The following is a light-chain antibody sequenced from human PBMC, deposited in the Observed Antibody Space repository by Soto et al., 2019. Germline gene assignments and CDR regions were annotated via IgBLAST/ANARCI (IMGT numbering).Light chain of an antibody. V-gene: IGLV2-14*01. CDR2: EVS. CDR1: SGDIGAYNY. Sequence: QSVLTQPRSVSGSPGQSVTFSCTGTSGDIGAYNYVSWYQFHPGKAPKLMICEVSNRPSGVSNRFSGSKSGNTASLTISGLRAEDEADYYCTSFTTSSIWVFGGGTKLTVL. J-gene: IGLJ3*02. CDR3: TSFTTSSIWV.